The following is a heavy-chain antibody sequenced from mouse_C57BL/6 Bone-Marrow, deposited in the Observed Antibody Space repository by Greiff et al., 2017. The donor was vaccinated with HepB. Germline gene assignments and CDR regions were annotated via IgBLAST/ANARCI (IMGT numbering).Heavy chain of an antibody. Sequence: QVQLQQPGAELVMPGASVKLSCKASGYTFSSYWMHWVKQTPGQGLEWIGEIDPSDSYTNYNQKFKGKSTLTVDKSSSTAYMQLSSLTSEDSAVYYCARSGDGYYRFAYWGQGTLVTVSA. CDR3: ARSGDGYYRFAY. CDR2: IDPSDSYT. J-gene: IGHJ3*01. CDR1: GYTFSSYW. D-gene: IGHD2-3*01. V-gene: IGHV1-69*01.